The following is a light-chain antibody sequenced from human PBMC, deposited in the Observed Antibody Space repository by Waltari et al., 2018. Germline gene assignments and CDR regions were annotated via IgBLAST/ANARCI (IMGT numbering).Light chain of an antibody. CDR2: RNN. Sequence: QAGLTQPPSVSRGLRQTATLTCTGNSNNVGNLGAAWLQQHQGHPPKLLSYRNNNRPSGISERLSASRSGNTASLTITGLQPEEEADYYCSAWDGSLSAWVFGGGTKLTVL. V-gene: IGLV10-54*01. J-gene: IGLJ3*02. CDR1: SNNVGNLG. CDR3: SAWDGSLSAWV.